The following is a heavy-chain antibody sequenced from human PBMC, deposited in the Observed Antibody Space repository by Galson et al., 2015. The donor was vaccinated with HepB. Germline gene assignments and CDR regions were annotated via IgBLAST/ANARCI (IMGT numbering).Heavy chain of an antibody. V-gene: IGHV1-69*13. CDR2: IIPIFGTA. Sequence: SVKVSCKASGGTFSSYAISWVRQAPGQGLEWMGGIIPIFGTANYAQKFQGRVTITADESTSTAYMELSSLRSEDTAVYYCAREGQNYDYVWGSYRRGGYFDYWGQGTLVTVSS. CDR1: GGTFSSYA. J-gene: IGHJ4*02. CDR3: AREGQNYDYVWGSYRRGGYFDY. D-gene: IGHD3-16*02.